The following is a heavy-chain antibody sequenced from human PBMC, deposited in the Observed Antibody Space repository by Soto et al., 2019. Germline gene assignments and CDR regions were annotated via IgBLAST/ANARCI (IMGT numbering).Heavy chain of an antibody. V-gene: IGHV1-18*01. CDR3: AREGYCSGGSCYSCFDP. D-gene: IGHD2-15*01. CDR1: GYTFTSYG. Sequence: ASVKVSCKASGYTFTSYGISWVRQAPGQGLEWMGWISAYNGNTNYAQKLQGRVTMTTDTSTSTAYMELRSLRSDDTAVYYCAREGYCSGGSCYSCFDPWGQGTLVTVSS. CDR2: ISAYNGNT. J-gene: IGHJ5*02.